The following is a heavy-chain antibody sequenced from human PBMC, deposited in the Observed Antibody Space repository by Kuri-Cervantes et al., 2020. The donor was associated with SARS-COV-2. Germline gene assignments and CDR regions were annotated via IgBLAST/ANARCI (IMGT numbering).Heavy chain of an antibody. V-gene: IGHV5-10-1*01. Sequence: KVSCEGSGYSFTSYWISWVRQMPGKGLEWMGRIDPSDSYTNYSPSFQGHVTISADKSTSTAYLQWSSLKASDTAMYYCARHDKTGGSLTTDYWGQGTLVTVSS. J-gene: IGHJ4*02. CDR1: GYSFTSYW. CDR3: ARHDKTGGSLTTDY. CDR2: IDPSDSYT. D-gene: IGHD1-26*01.